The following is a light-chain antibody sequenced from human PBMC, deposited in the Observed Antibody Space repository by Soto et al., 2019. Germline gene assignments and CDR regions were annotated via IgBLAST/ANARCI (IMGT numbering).Light chain of an antibody. V-gene: IGLV2-11*01. J-gene: IGLJ3*02. CDR1: SSDVGGYNY. CDR3: CSYAGSYTSWV. Sequence: QSVLTQPRSVSGSPGQSVTISCTGTSSDVGGYNYVSWYQQHPGKAPKLMIYDVSKRPSGVPDRFSGSKSGNTASLTISGFRAEVEADYYCCSYAGSYTSWVFGGGTKLTVL. CDR2: DVS.